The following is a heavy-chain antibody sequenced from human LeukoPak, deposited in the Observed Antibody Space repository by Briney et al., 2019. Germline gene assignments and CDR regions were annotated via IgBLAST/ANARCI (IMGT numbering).Heavy chain of an antibody. CDR2: ISGSSGYI. J-gene: IGHJ3*02. Sequence: PGGSLRLSCAASGFTFSSYAMSWVRQAPGKGLEWVSSISGSSGYIYYADSVKGRFTISRDNAKNSLYLQMNSLRAEDTAVYYCARDGGYSYGYDAFDIWGQGTMVTVSS. V-gene: IGHV3-21*01. D-gene: IGHD5-18*01. CDR1: GFTFSSYA. CDR3: ARDGGYSYGYDAFDI.